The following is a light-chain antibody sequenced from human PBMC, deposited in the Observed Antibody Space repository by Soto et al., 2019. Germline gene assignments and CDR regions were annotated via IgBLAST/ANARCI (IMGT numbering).Light chain of an antibody. J-gene: IGKJ1*01. CDR2: DAS. CDR1: QSLSDY. CDR3: QQYDSLPRT. Sequence: EIVMTQSPSTLSVSPGDRATLSCRASQSLSDYLAWYQQKRGQAPRLLIYDASSRDTGVPARFSGSGSGTEFTLTISSLQSEDFAVYYCQQYDSLPRTFGQGTRVEIK. V-gene: IGKV3-15*01.